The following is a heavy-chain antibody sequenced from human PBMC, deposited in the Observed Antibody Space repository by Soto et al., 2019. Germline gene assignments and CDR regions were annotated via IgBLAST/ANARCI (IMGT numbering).Heavy chain of an antibody. CDR1: GFTFSSHW. J-gene: IGHJ4*02. Sequence: PGGSLRLSCAASGFTFSSHWMHWVRQAPGKGLVWVSRINDDGSSTSYADSVKGRFTISRDNSKNTLYLQMNSLRAEDTAVYYCARDQVSSGRSFDYWGQGTLVTVSS. D-gene: IGHD6-19*01. V-gene: IGHV3-74*01. CDR3: ARDQVSSGRSFDY. CDR2: INDDGSST.